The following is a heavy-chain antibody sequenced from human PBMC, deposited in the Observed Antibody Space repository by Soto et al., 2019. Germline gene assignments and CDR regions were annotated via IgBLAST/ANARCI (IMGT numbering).Heavy chain of an antibody. CDR3: TRDIRLRYVKIYYYYYMDV. CDR1: GFTFGDYA. J-gene: IGHJ6*03. D-gene: IGHD4-17*01. V-gene: IGHV3-49*03. Sequence: GGSLRLSCTASGFTFGDYAMSWFRQAPGKGLEWVGFIRSKAYGGTTEYAASVKGRFTISRDDSKSIAYLQMNSLKTEDTAVYYCTRDIRLRYVKIYYYYYMDVWGKGTTVTVSS. CDR2: IRSKAYGGTT.